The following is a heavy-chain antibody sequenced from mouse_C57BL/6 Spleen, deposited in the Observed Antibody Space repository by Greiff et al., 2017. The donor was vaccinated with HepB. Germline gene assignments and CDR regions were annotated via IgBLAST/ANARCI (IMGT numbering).Heavy chain of an antibody. D-gene: IGHD4-1*01. Sequence: EVQLQQSGPELVKPGASVKISCKASGYSFTGYYMNWVKQSPEKSLEWIGEINPSTGGTTYNQKFKAKATLTVDKSSSTAYMQLKSLTSEDSAVFYCARSLGEGYWGQGTTLTVSS. CDR2: INPSTGGT. J-gene: IGHJ2*01. V-gene: IGHV1-42*01. CDR3: ARSLGEGY. CDR1: GYSFTGYY.